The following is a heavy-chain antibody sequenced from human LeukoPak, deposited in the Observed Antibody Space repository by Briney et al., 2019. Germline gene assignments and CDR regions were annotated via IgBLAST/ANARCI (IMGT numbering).Heavy chain of an antibody. CDR1: GGSISSDSW. V-gene: IGHV4/OR15-8*01. J-gene: IGHJ4*02. Sequence: PSEALSLTCGVSGGSISSDSWWTWVRQPPGKGLEWIGEIYHTGRPNYDPSLKSQATISLDKSKKQFSLKLSSVTAADPAVYYCARDPDNHGLNFDSWGQGTLVIVSS. CDR2: IYHTGRP. CDR3: ARDPDNHGLNFDS. D-gene: IGHD3-10*01.